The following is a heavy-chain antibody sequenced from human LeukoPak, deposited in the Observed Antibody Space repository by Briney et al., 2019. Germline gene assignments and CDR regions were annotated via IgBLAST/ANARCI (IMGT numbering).Heavy chain of an antibody. CDR2: IYPGDSDT. CDR3: GRHPMSGYSGYESDY. J-gene: IGHJ4*02. CDR1: GYSFTSYW. Sequence: GESLQIFCYGSGYSFTSYWIGWVRQMPGEGLEWMGIIYPGDSDTRYSPSFLDQLTISADKTISTAYQQWSSRKASDTAMYYCGRHPMSGYSGYESDYWGQGTLVTVSS. V-gene: IGHV5-51*01. D-gene: IGHD5-12*01.